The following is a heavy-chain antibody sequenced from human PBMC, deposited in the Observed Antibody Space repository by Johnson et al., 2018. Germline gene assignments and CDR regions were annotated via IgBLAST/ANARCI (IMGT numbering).Heavy chain of an antibody. CDR2: IYYRGSP. CDR1: GGSISSYY. D-gene: IGHD3-3*01. J-gene: IGHJ6*03. Sequence: QVQLQESGPGLVKPSETLSLTCTVSGGSISSYYWSWIWQPPGKGLERIGYIYYRGSPNYNPSLKSRVTISVDSSKNQFSLKLSSVPAADTAVDYCPRGHYDFWSGHKSYDYYYYMDVRGKGTTVTVSS. V-gene: IGHV4-59*01. CDR3: PRGHYDFWSGHKSYDYYYYMDV.